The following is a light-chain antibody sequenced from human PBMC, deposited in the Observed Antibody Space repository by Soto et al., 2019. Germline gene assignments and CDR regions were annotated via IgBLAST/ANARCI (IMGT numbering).Light chain of an antibody. Sequence: QSVLTQPPSVSAAPGQKVTISCSGSSSNIGNNYVSWYQQLPGTAPKLLIYENNKRPSGIPDRFSGSKSGTSATLGITGLQTGDEADYYCGTWDSGLSAHVFGTGTKVTVL. CDR3: GTWDSGLSAHV. CDR2: ENN. J-gene: IGLJ1*01. V-gene: IGLV1-51*02. CDR1: SSNIGNNY.